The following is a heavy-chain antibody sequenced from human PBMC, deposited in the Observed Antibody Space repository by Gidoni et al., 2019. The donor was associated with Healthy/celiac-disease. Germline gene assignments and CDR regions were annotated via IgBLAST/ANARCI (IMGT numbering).Heavy chain of an antibody. CDR3: AREGDDYGDLGVDY. Sequence: EVQLVESGGGLVQPGGSLSLSCATSGFTFVSYSLNWVRQAPGKGLVWVSYISSSSSTIYYADSVKGRFTISRDNAKNSLYLQMNSLRDEDTAVYYCAREGDDYGDLGVDYWGQGTLVTVSS. CDR1: GFTFVSYS. CDR2: ISSSSSTI. D-gene: IGHD4-17*01. V-gene: IGHV3-48*02. J-gene: IGHJ4*02.